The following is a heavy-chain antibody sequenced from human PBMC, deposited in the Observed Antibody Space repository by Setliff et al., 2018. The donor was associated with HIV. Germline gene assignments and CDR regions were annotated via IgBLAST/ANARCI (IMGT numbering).Heavy chain of an antibody. CDR3: ARVPRQLLKGAAAYFDY. Sequence: SETLSLTCTVSGGSISSHYWSWIRQPPGKGLEWIGYIYYSGSTNYNPSLKSRITISVDTSKNQFSLRLSSVTAADTAVYYCARVPRQLLKGAAAYFDYWGQGTLVTVSS. V-gene: IGHV4-59*11. D-gene: IGHD5-18*01. CDR2: IYYSGST. CDR1: GGSISSHY. J-gene: IGHJ4*02.